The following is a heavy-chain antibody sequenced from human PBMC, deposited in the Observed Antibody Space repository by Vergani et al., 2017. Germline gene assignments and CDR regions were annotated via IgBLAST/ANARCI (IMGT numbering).Heavy chain of an antibody. Sequence: QVQLQESGPGLVKPSETLSLTFTVSGGPISSYYWSWIRQPPGKGLEWIGYIYYSGSTNYNPSLKSRVTISVDTSKNQFSLKLSSVTAVDTAVYYCARVDTMIVVAKGAFDIWGQGTMVTVSS. D-gene: IGHD3-22*01. CDR2: IYYSGST. CDR3: ARVDTMIVVAKGAFDI. CDR1: GGPISSYY. V-gene: IGHV4-59*01. J-gene: IGHJ3*02.